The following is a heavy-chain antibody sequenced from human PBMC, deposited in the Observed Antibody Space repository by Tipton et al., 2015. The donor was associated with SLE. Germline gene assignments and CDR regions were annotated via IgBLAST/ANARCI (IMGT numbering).Heavy chain of an antibody. CDR3: ARHQVNEKELAYYFDY. V-gene: IGHV4-59*08. D-gene: IGHD1-1*01. Sequence: TLSLTCTVSGGSLTNHYWNWILQPPGKGLEWIGYIHYSGTTHDNPSPKSRVTMSVDTSKNQFSLKLNSVTAADTAQYYCARHQVNEKELAYYFDYWGRGTLVSVSS. J-gene: IGHJ4*02. CDR2: IHYSGTT. CDR1: GGSLTNHY.